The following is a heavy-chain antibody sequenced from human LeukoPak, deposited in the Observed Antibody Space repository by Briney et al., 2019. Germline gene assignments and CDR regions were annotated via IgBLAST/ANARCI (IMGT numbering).Heavy chain of an antibody. J-gene: IGHJ6*03. CDR2: IIPIFGTA. V-gene: IGHV1-69*01. CDR1: GGTFSSYA. D-gene: IGHD1-7*01. Sequence: SVKVSCKASGGTFSSYAISWVRQAPGQGLEWMGGIIPIFGTANYAQKFQGRVTITADESTSTAYMELSSLRSEDTAVYYCARVLYNWNSQWYMDVWGKGTTVTVSS. CDR3: ARVLYNWNSQWYMDV.